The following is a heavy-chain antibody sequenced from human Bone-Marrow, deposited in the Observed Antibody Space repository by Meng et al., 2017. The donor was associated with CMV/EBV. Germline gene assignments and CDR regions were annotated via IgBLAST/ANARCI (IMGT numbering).Heavy chain of an antibody. CDR1: GFTFDDYA. D-gene: IGHD6-6*01. Sequence: SLKISCAASGFTFDDYAMHWVRQAPGKGLEWVSGISWNSGSIGYADSVKGRFTISRDNAKNSLYLQMNSLRAEDTALYYCAKDSSSSGRLYYFDYWGQGTRVTGSS. V-gene: IGHV3-9*01. CDR3: AKDSSSSGRLYYFDY. CDR2: ISWNSGSI. J-gene: IGHJ4*02.